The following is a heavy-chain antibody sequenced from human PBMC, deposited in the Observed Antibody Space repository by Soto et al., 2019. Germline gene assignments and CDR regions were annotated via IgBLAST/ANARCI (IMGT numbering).Heavy chain of an antibody. CDR1: GFTFSSYA. V-gene: IGHV3-23*01. D-gene: IGHD2-15*01. CDR3: AKAAHIVVVAADIDY. Sequence: GGSLRLSCAASGFTFSSYAMSWVRQAPGKGLEWVSAISGSGGSTYYADSVKGRFTISRDNSKNTLYLQMNSLRAEDTAIYYCAKAAHIVVVAADIDYWGQGTLVTVSS. J-gene: IGHJ4*02. CDR2: ISGSGGST.